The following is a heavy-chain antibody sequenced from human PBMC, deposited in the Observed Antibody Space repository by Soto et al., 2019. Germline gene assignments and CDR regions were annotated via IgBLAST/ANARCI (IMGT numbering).Heavy chain of an antibody. J-gene: IGHJ6*02. CDR1: GGAFSGYY. V-gene: IGHV4-34*01. D-gene: IGHD1-7*01. CDR3: ARGRGGWNYGYYYGMDV. CDR2: INHSGST. Sequence: TLSLTCAVYGGAFSGYYWSWIRQPPGKGLEWIGEINHSGSTNYNPSLKSRVTISVDTSKNQFSLKLSSVTAADTAVYYCARGRGGWNYGYYYGMDVWGQGTTVTVSS.